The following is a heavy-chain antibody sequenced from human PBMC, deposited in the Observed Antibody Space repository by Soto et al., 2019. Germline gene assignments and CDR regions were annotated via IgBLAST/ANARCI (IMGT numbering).Heavy chain of an antibody. CDR2: IYYSGST. CDR3: ATEKWGMVRGASAFDI. D-gene: IGHD3-10*01. J-gene: IGHJ3*02. CDR1: GGSISSGDYY. V-gene: IGHV4-30-4*01. Sequence: KASETLSLTCTVSGGSISSGDYYWSWIRQPPGKGLEWIGYIYYSGSTYYNPSLKSRVTISVDTSKNQFSLKLSSVTAADTAVYYCATEKWGMVRGASAFDIWGQGTMVTVSS.